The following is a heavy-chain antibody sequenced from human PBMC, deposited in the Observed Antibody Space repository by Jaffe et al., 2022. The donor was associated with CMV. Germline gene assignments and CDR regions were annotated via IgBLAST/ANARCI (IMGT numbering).Heavy chain of an antibody. Sequence: EVQLVESGGVVVQPGGSLRLSCAASGFTFDDYTMHWVRQAPGKGLEWVSLISWDGGSTYYADSVKGRFTISRDNSKNSLYLQMNSLRTEDTALYYCAKDISLFWTAQYYGMDVWGQGTTVTVSS. D-gene: IGHD3-3*01. CDR3: AKDISLFWTAQYYGMDV. CDR2: ISWDGGST. CDR1: GFTFDDYT. J-gene: IGHJ6*02. V-gene: IGHV3-43*01.